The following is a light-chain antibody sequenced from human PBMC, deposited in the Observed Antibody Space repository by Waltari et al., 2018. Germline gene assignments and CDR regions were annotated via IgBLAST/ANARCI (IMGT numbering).Light chain of an antibody. CDR2: KVS. J-gene: IGKJ1*01. CDR3: MQGTHWPWT. V-gene: IGKV2-30*02. Sequence: DVVLTQSPLSLPVTLGRPASISCRSSQSLVHSDGKTYLNWFHQRPGQSPRRLIYKVSTRDSGVPDRFSGSGSGTDFTLRISRVEAEDVGVYYCMQGTHWPWTFGQGTKVEIK. CDR1: QSLVHSDGKTY.